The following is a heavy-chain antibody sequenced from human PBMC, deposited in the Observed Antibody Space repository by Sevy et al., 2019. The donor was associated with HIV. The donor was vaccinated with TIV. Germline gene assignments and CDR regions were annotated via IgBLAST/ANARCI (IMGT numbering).Heavy chain of an antibody. CDR1: GDSISNYY. Sequence: SETLSLTCTVSGDSISNYYWSWIRQPPGKGLEWIGYIYYSGSTNYNPSLKSRVTISEDTSKNQFSLKLTSVTAADTAVYYCARPYSNYYYAMDVWGQGTTVTVSS. D-gene: IGHD1-26*01. V-gene: IGHV4-59*01. CDR2: IYYSGST. CDR3: ARPYSNYYYAMDV. J-gene: IGHJ6*02.